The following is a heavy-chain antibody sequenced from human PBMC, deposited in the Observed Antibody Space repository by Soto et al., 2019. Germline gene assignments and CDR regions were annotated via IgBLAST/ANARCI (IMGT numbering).Heavy chain of an antibody. CDR1: GFTFSSYA. D-gene: IGHD6-13*01. CDR2: ISGSGGST. V-gene: IGHV3-23*01. CDR3: AKDEGQQLDPGDFDY. J-gene: IGHJ4*02. Sequence: PGGSLRLSCAASGFTFSSYAMSWVRQAPGKGLEWVSAISGSGGSTYYADSVKGRFTISRDNSKNTLYLQMNSLRAEDTAVYYCAKDEGQQLDPGDFDYWGQGTLVTVSS.